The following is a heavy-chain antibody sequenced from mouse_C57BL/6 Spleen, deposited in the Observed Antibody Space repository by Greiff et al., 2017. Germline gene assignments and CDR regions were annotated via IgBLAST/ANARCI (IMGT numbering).Heavy chain of an antibody. CDR2: IDPSDSYT. V-gene: IGHV1-59*01. Sequence: VQLQQPGAELVRPGTSVKLSCKASGYTFTSYWMHWVKQRPGQGLEWIGVIDPSDSYTNYNQKFKGKATLTVDTSSSTAYLQLSSLTSEHSAVYYSSSPDYYGSSRAWFAYWGQGTLVPVSA. CDR1: GYTFTSYW. D-gene: IGHD1-1*01. CDR3: SSPDYYGSSRAWFAY. J-gene: IGHJ3*01.